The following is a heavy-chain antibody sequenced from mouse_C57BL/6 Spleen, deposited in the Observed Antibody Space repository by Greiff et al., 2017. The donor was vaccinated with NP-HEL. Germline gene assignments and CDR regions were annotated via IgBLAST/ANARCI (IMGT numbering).Heavy chain of an antibody. J-gene: IGHJ2*01. CDR1: GYAFSSSW. D-gene: IGHD1-1*01. CDR2: LYPGDGDT. CDR3: ARVLITTVVAPDY. Sequence: VKLQESGPELVKPGASVKISCKASGYAFSSSWMNWVKQRPGKGLEWIGRLYPGDGDTNYNGKFKGKATLTADKSSSTAYMQLSSLTSEDSAVYFCARVLITTVVAPDYWGQGTTLTVSS. V-gene: IGHV1-82*01.